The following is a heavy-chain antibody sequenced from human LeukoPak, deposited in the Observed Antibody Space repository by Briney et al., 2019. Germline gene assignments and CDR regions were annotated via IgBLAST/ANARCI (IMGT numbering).Heavy chain of an antibody. V-gene: IGHV3-21*01. CDR1: GFTFSSYS. Sequence: PGGSLRLSCAASGFTFSSYSMSWVRQAPGKGLEWVSSISSSSSYIYYADSVKGRFTISRDNAKNSLYLQMNSLRAEDTAVYYCARRHYCSSTSCYAHDYWGQGTLVTVSS. J-gene: IGHJ4*02. D-gene: IGHD2-2*01. CDR3: ARRHYCSSTSCYAHDY. CDR2: ISSSSSYI.